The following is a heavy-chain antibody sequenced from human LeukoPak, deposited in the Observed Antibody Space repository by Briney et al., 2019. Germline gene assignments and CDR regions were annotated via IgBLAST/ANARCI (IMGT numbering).Heavy chain of an antibody. CDR2: VYSGGSP. J-gene: IGHJ4*01. V-gene: IGHV3-66*01. CDR3: ARAPGSTWYFDS. D-gene: IGHD6-13*01. CDR1: GFTVSEND. Sequence: GGSLRLSCAASGFTVSENDMSWVRQAPGKGLEWVSVVYSGGSPYYADSVKGRFTISRDISKNTLYLRVNSLRVEDTALYYCARAPGSTWYFDSWGHGTLVTVSS.